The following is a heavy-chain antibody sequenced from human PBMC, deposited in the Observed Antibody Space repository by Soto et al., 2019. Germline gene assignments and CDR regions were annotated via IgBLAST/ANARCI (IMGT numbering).Heavy chain of an antibody. CDR3: AHAYGGRSLY. V-gene: IGHV2-5*02. Sequence: QITLKESGPTLVKPTQTLTLTCTFSGFSLPTDRVGVGWIRQPPGKALEWLAVIYWDDTKTYRPSLKSRLTITKDTSKNQVALTMTDMDPVDTATYYCAHAYGGRSLYWGQGTQVTASS. J-gene: IGHJ4*02. D-gene: IGHD1-26*01. CDR2: IYWDDTK. CDR1: GFSLPTDRVG.